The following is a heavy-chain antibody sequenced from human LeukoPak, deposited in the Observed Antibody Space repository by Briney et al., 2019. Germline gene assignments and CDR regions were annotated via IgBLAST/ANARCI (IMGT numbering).Heavy chain of an antibody. CDR2: IIPIFGTA. CDR1: VGTFSSYA. Sequence: SVKVSCKASVGTFSSYAISWVRQAPGQGLEWMGGIIPIFGTANYAQKFQGRVTITADESTSTAYMELSSLRSEDTAVYYCARGDGDYVFPDYWGQGTLVTVSS. J-gene: IGHJ4*02. CDR3: ARGDGDYVFPDY. V-gene: IGHV1-69*01. D-gene: IGHD4-17*01.